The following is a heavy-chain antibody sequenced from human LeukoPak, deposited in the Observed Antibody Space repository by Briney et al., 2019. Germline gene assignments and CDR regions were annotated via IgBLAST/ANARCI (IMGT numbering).Heavy chain of an antibody. Sequence: GGSLRLSCAASGFAFSYYGMHWVRHAPGKGLEWVAVISRDGSNIHYGDSVKGRFTISRDNSKNTLYLQTNSLRAEDTALYYCAKDQVATTRKAVDYWGQGTLVTVSS. CDR3: AKDQVATTRKAVDY. CDR1: GFAFSYYG. CDR2: ISRDGSNI. V-gene: IGHV3-30*18. D-gene: IGHD5-12*01. J-gene: IGHJ4*02.